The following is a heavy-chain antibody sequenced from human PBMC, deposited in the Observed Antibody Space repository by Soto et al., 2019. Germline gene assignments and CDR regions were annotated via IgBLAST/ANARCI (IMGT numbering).Heavy chain of an antibody. V-gene: IGHV3-30*03. D-gene: IGHD1-26*01. J-gene: IGHJ4*02. Sequence: QVQLVESGGGVVQPARSLRLSCATSGFPFRNYGMHWVRQAPGKGLEWVAVMSYDGINKYYADSVKDRFTISRDNSKYTLYLQMNSLRPEDTAVYYCARGEDNYPKGFDYWGQGTLVTVS. CDR2: MSYDGINK. CDR1: GFPFRNYG. CDR3: ARGEDNYPKGFDY.